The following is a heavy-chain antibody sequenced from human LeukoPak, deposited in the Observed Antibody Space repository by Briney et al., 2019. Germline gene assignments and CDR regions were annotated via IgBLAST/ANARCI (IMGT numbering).Heavy chain of an antibody. CDR1: GFTFSSYW. CDR2: IKEDGSEK. J-gene: IGHJ4*02. Sequence: GGSLRLSCAASGFTFSSYWMSWVRQAPGKGLEWVANIKEDGSEKYYVDSVKGRFTISRDNAKNSLYLQLNSLRAEDTAVYYCARVALGSTTTNCDYWGQGTLVSVSS. V-gene: IGHV3-7*05. CDR3: ARVALGSTTTNCDY. D-gene: IGHD1-26*01.